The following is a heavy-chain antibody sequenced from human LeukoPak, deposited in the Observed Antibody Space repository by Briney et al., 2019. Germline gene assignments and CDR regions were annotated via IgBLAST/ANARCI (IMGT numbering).Heavy chain of an antibody. CDR1: GFTFSSYS. CDR2: ISSSSSYI. Sequence: PGGSLRLSCAASGFTFSSYSMNWVRQAPGTGLEWVSSISSSSSYIYYADSVKGRFTISRDNAKNSLYLQMISLRAEDTAVYYCARRCSSTSCFDYWGQGTLVTVSS. V-gene: IGHV3-21*01. D-gene: IGHD2-2*01. CDR3: ARRCSSTSCFDY. J-gene: IGHJ4*02.